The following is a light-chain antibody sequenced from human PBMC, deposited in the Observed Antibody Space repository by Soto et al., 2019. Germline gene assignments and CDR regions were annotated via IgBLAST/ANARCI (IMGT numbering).Light chain of an antibody. CDR2: DAS. CDR3: QQRSNWPPIT. J-gene: IGKJ5*01. Sequence: EIVMTQSPATLSGSPGERATLSCRASQSVRSSLAWYQQKPGQAPRLLIYDASTRATGVPARFSGSGSGTDFTLTISSLEPEDFAVYYCQQRSNWPPITFGQGTRLEIK. V-gene: IGKV3-11*01. CDR1: QSVRSS.